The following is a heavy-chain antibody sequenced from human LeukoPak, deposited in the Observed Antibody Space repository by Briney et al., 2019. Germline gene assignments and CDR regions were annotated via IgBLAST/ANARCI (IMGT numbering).Heavy chain of an antibody. CDR2: IYHSEST. D-gene: IGHD6-13*01. V-gene: IGHV4-38-2*02. J-gene: IGHJ4*02. CDR3: AGGYSSSWFIDY. Sequence: SETLSLTCTVSGYPISSGHYWGWIRQPPGTGLELIGSIYHSESTYYNPSLKSRVTISVDTSKNQFSLKLPSVAAADTAVYYCAGGYSSSWFIDYWGQGTLVTVSS. CDR1: GYPISSGHY.